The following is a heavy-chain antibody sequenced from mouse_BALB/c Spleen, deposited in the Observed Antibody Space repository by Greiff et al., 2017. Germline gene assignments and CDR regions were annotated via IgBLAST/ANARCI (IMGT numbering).Heavy chain of an antibody. CDR3: TRTGCYYAMDY. V-gene: IGHV1-15*01. CDR2: IHPGSGGT. J-gene: IGHJ4*01. CDR1: GYTSIDYE. Sequence: QVQLQSGADLVRPGASAKLSCKASGYTSIDYEMHWVEQTPVHRLEWIGAIHPGSGGTAYNQKFKGKATLTADKSSSTAYMELSSLTSEDSAVYYCTRTGCYYAMDYWGQGTSVTVSS.